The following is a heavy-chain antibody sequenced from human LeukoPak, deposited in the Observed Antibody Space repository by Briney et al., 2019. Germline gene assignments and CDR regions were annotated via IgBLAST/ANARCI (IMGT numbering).Heavy chain of an antibody. J-gene: IGHJ5*02. CDR3: ASEYCSSTSCYPRNWFDP. CDR1: GGTFSSYA. D-gene: IGHD2-2*01. V-gene: IGHV1-69*13. Sequence: SVTVSCKASGGTFSSYAISWVRQAHGQGREWMGGIIPIFGTANYAQKFQGRVSITADESTSTAYMELSSLRSEDTAVYYCASEYCSSTSCYPRNWFDPWGQGTLVTVSS. CDR2: IIPIFGTA.